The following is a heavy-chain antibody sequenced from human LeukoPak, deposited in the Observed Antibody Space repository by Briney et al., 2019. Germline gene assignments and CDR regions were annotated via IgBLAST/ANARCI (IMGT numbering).Heavy chain of an antibody. V-gene: IGHV1-69*05. CDR2: IVPIFGTA. J-gene: IGHJ4*02. D-gene: IGHD3-3*01. CDR3: ARDSGNSDFWSGYRPRYSYFDY. Sequence: SVKVSCKASGGTFSSYAISWVRQAPGQGLEWMGRIVPIFGTANYAQKFQGRVTITTDESTSTAYMELSSLRSEDTAVYYCARDSGNSDFWSGYRPRYSYFDYWGQGTLVTVSS. CDR1: GGTFSSYA.